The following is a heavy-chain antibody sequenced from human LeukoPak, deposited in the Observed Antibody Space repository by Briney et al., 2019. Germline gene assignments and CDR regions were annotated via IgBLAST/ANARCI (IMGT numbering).Heavy chain of an antibody. CDR3: ARHKDYYYSYMDV. CDR2: IDTSGNT. V-gene: IGHV4-4*07. Sequence: SETLSLTCTVSGDSVSNYYWSWIRQPAGKGLEWIGRIDTSGNTNYKPSLTSRVTISVDTSKNQFSLKLSSVTAADTAVYYCARHKDYYYSYMDVWGKGTTVTISS. CDR1: GDSVSNYY. J-gene: IGHJ6*03.